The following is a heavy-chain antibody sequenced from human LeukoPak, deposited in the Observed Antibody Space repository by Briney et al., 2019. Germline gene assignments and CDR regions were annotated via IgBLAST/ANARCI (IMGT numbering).Heavy chain of an antibody. D-gene: IGHD3-9*01. J-gene: IGHJ3*02. CDR3: ARGSDILTGPSVAFDI. V-gene: IGHV4-34*01. CDR2: INHSGST. CDR1: GGSFSGYY. Sequence: PSETLSLTCAVYGGSFSGYYWSWIRQPPGKGLEWIGEINHSGSTNYNPSLKSRVTISVDTSKNQFSLKLSSVTAADTAVYYCARGSDILTGPSVAFDIWGQGTMVTVSS.